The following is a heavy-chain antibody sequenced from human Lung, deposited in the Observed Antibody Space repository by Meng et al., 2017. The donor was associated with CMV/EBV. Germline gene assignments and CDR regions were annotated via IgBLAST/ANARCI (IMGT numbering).Heavy chain of an antibody. D-gene: IGHD1-14*01. CDR3: GRGDAYFPET. J-gene: IGHJ5*02. Sequence: SXTLSLTCAVHGGSLSGYFWAYLRLPPGKGLEWIGEINFSGNTYYNPSLESRLTMSLDTSKNQFTLELSSVTAADTAVYYCGRGDAYFPETWGPGILVNGAS. V-gene: IGHV4-34*01. CDR2: INFSGNT. CDR1: GGSLSGYF.